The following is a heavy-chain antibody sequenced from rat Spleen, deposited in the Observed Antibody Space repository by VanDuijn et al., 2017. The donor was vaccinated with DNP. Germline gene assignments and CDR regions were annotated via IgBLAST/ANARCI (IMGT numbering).Heavy chain of an antibody. CDR3: ARHVLPLRVWDY. J-gene: IGHJ2*01. CDR2: ISYDGGNT. CDR1: GFTFSDYY. Sequence: EVQVVESGGGLVQPGRSLKLSCAASGFTFSDYYMAWVRQAPTKGLECVAYISYDGGNTYYGDSVKGRFTISRDNAKSTLYLQMNSLRSEDMATYYCARHVLPLRVWDYWGQGVMVTVSS. D-gene: IGHD1-4*01. V-gene: IGHV5-22*01.